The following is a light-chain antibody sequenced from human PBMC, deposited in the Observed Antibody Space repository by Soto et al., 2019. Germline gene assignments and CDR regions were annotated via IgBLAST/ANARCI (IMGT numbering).Light chain of an antibody. J-gene: IGKJ4*01. Sequence: DLQMTQSPSTLSASIGDRVTISCRASQSIYSELAWYQQKPGKAPKLLIYKASSLESGVPSRFSGSGSGTEFTLTISSLQPDDFATYYCQQCNGYPLTFGGGTKVEIK. CDR2: KAS. CDR3: QQCNGYPLT. CDR1: QSIYSE. V-gene: IGKV1-5*03.